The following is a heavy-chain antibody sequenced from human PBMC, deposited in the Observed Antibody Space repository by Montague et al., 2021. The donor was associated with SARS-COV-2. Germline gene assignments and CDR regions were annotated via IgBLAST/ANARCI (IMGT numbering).Heavy chain of an antibody. Sequence: SETLSLTCTVSGGSFSGYYWTWIRQPPGKGLEWLGQINHSGSTKYNPSLRSRVTISIDTPKNQFSLKLRSVTAADTAVYFCARGEITSCSANCVYDFDYWGQGALVTVSS. CDR1: GGSFSGYY. J-gene: IGHJ4*02. D-gene: IGHD2-2*01. V-gene: IGHV4-34*01. CDR2: INHSGST. CDR3: ARGEITSCSANCVYDFDY.